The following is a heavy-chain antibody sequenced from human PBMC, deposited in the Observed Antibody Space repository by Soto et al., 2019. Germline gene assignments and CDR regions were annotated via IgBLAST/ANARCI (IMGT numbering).Heavy chain of an antibody. J-gene: IGHJ4*02. V-gene: IGHV4-39*01. Sequence: QLQLQESGPALVRPSETLALNCVVSGGSTSSTIHYWGWIRQPPGKGLEWIGSMSHSGSTHYNPSLKSRVNISADKSKTSFSLTLTTMTPADTAVYFCARHIDYNILSGYFDWGPGTLVTVSS. CDR3: ARHIDYNILSGYFD. CDR2: MSHSGST. CDR1: GGSTSSTIHY. D-gene: IGHD3-9*01.